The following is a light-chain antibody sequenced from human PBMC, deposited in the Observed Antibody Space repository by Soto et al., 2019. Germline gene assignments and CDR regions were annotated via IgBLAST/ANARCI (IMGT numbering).Light chain of an antibody. CDR2: GAS. CDR3: QQYNNWPWT. V-gene: IGKV3-15*01. J-gene: IGKJ1*01. Sequence: EIVMTQSPATQSVSPGERATLSCRASQSVSSNLAWYQQKPGQAPRLLIYGASTRATGIPARFSGSGSGTKFTLTISSLQSEDFAVYYCQQYNNWPWTFGQGTKVEIK. CDR1: QSVSSN.